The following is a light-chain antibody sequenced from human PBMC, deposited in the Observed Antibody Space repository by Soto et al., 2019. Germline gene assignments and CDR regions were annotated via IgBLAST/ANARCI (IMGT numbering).Light chain of an antibody. Sequence: DIQMTQSPSSLSASVGDRVTISCRASQSISNYLSWYQQKPGRAPSLLIYTASSLQSGVPSRFSGSGSGTDFTLTIRGLQPEDFATYYCQQSYDTPRTFGQGTKVDIK. CDR3: QQSYDTPRT. CDR2: TAS. J-gene: IGKJ2*01. CDR1: QSISNY. V-gene: IGKV1-39*01.